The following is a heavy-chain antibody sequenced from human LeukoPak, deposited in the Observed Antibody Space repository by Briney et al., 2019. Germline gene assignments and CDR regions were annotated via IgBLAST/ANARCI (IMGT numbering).Heavy chain of an antibody. CDR3: ARAKESPANIVVVPAAMHYYYYGMDV. J-gene: IGHJ6*02. CDR1: GFTVSSNY. Sequence: GGSLRLSCAASGFTVSSNYMSWIRQAPGKGLEWISYISSSGSTIYYADSVKGRFTISRDNAKNPLYLQMNSLRAEDTAVYYCARAKESPANIVVVPAAMHYYYYGMDVWGQGTTVTVSS. V-gene: IGHV3-11*01. CDR2: ISSSGSTI. D-gene: IGHD2-2*01.